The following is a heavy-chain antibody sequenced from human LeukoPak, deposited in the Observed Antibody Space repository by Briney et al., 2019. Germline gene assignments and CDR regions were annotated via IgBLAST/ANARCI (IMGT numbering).Heavy chain of an antibody. Sequence: ASVKVSCKVSGYTLTELSMHWVRQAPGKGLEWMGGFDPEDGETIYAQKFQGRVTMTEDTSTDTAYMELSSLRSEDTAVYYCATVLYCSSTSCCDYWGQGTLVTVSS. J-gene: IGHJ4*02. CDR2: FDPEDGET. CDR1: GYTLTELS. CDR3: ATVLYCSSTSCCDY. V-gene: IGHV1-24*01. D-gene: IGHD2-2*01.